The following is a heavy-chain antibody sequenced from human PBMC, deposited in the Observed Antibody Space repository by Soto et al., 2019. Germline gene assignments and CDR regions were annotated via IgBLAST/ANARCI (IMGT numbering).Heavy chain of an antibody. Sequence: QVRLQESGPGLVKPSQTLSLTCTVSGDSVSNGGYYWGWIRQDSGMGLEWIGSLHDNGSTFYSPSLKTRISISVAASKSQFSRRLSSVTAADTTLYYCAREGLQRAFEYWGQGLLVTVSS. CDR1: GDSVSNGGYY. CDR3: AREGLQRAFEY. D-gene: IGHD2-15*01. CDR2: LHDNGST. J-gene: IGHJ4*02. V-gene: IGHV4-31*03.